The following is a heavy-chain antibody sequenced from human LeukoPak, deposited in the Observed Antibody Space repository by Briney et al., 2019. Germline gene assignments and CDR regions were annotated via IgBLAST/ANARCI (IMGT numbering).Heavy chain of an antibody. CDR3: ARGSNMQP. Sequence: GGSLRLSCAASGFTFSTYTMNRVRPAPGKGLEWVSYITSGGTTMYYADSVKGRFTISRDNAKNSLYLQMNSLRDEDTAVYYCARGSNMQPWGQGTLVTVSS. V-gene: IGHV3-48*02. D-gene: IGHD2/OR15-2a*01. CDR1: GFTFSTYT. J-gene: IGHJ5*02. CDR2: ITSGGTTM.